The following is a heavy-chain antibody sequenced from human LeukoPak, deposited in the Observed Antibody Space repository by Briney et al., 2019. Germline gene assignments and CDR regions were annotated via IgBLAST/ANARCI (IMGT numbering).Heavy chain of an antibody. CDR2: ISAYNGNT. J-gene: IGHJ4*02. CDR1: GYTLTYNN. D-gene: IGHD3-22*01. V-gene: IGHV1-18*01. CDR3: ARDLLPFYDSSGSGSGFGY. Sequence: GASVKVPCEASGYTLTYNNISWVRQAPGQGLEWMGWISAYNGNTNYAQKLQGRVTMTTDTSTSTAYMELRSLRSDDTAVYYCARDLLPFYDSSGSGSGFGYWGQGTLVTVSS.